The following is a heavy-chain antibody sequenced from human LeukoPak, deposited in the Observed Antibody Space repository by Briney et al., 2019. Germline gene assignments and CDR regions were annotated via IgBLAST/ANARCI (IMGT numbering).Heavy chain of an antibody. J-gene: IGHJ4*02. CDR1: GYTFTRYY. Sequence: SVKVSCKASGYTFTRYYMYWVRQAPGQGLEWMGRIIPILGIANYAQKFQGRVTITADKSTSTAYMDLSSLRSEDTAVYYCARDLPPYYFDYWGQGTLVTVSS. V-gene: IGHV1-69*04. CDR3: ARDLPPYYFDY. CDR2: IIPILGIA.